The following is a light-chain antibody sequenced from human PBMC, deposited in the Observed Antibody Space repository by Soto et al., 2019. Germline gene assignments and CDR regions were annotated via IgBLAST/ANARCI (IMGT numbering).Light chain of an antibody. V-gene: IGLV4-69*01. J-gene: IGLJ3*02. CDR1: SGHSNYA. Sequence: QPVLTQSPSASASLGASVKVTCTLSSGHSNYAIAWHQQQPEKGPRYLMKLYSDGSHTRGDGIPDRFSVSSSGAERYLTISSLQSEDEADYHCQTWDTGILVFGGGTKLTVL. CDR2: LYSDGSH. CDR3: QTWDTGILV.